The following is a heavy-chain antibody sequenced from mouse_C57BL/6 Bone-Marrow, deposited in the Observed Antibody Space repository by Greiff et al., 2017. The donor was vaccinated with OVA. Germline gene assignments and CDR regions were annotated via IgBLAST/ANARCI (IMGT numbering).Heavy chain of an antibody. D-gene: IGHD1-1*01. CDR2: TFYSGIT. V-gene: IGHV3-3*01. CDR1: GFSINSDCY. J-gene: IGHJ1*03. Sequence: EVKLQESGPSLVRPSQTLSLTCTVTGFSINSDCYWFWIRQFPGNKLEYIGYTFYSGITYYNPSLESRTYITRDTSKNQFSLKLSSVTTEDTATYDCAREGNYYGNWYFDVWGTGTTVTVSS. CDR3: AREGNYYGNWYFDV.